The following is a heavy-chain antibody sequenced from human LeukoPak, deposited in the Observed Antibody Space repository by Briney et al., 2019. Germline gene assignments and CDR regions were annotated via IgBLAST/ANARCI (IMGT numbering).Heavy chain of an antibody. CDR1: GFTFSSYG. J-gene: IGHJ4*02. D-gene: IGHD1-26*01. V-gene: IGHV3-33*01. CDR3: AREDSGSYYFDY. CDR2: IWYDGSNK. Sequence: GGSLRLSCAASGFTFSSYGMHWVRQAPGKGLEWVAVIWYDGSNKYYADSVKGRFTISRDNSKNTLYLQMNSLRAEDTAVYYRAREDSGSYYFDYWGQGTLVTVSS.